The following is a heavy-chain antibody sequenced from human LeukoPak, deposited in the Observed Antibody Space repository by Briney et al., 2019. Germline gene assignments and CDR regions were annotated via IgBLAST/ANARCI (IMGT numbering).Heavy chain of an antibody. CDR2: IYYSGST. J-gene: IGHJ6*04. D-gene: IGHD1-1*01. CDR1: GGSISSYY. CDR3: ARVASWISGYYYGMDV. Sequence: SETLSLTCTVSGGSISSYYWSWIRQPPGKGLEWIGYIYYSGSTNYNPSLKSRVTISVDTSKNQFSLKLSSVTAADTAVYYCARVASWISGYYYGMDVWGKGTTVTVSS. V-gene: IGHV4-59*01.